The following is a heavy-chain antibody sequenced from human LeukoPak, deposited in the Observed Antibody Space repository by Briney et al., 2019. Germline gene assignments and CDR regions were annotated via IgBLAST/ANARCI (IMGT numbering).Heavy chain of an antibody. J-gene: IGHJ4*02. Sequence: ASVKVSCKASGYTFTGYYMHWVRQAPGQGLEWMGWINPNSGGTNYAQKFQGRVTMTRDTSISTAYMELSRLRSDDTAVYYCARTSWVAGSQKGDYFDYWGQGTLVTVS. D-gene: IGHD6-19*01. CDR3: ARTSWVAGSQKGDYFDY. CDR1: GYTFTGYY. CDR2: INPNSGGT. V-gene: IGHV1-2*02.